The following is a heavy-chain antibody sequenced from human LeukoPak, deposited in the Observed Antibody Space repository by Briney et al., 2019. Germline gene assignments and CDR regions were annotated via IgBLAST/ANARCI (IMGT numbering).Heavy chain of an antibody. Sequence: PSETLSLTCTVSNGSISSYYWSWVRHPPGKGLEWIGYVYYSGSTNYNPSLKSRVTISVDTSKNQFTLKLSSVTAADTGVYYCASYSSLSLQPQYWGQGARVSVSS. V-gene: IGHV4-59*01. D-gene: IGHD2-15*01. J-gene: IGHJ4*02. CDR3: ASYSSLSLQPQY. CDR2: VYYSGST. CDR1: NGSISSYY.